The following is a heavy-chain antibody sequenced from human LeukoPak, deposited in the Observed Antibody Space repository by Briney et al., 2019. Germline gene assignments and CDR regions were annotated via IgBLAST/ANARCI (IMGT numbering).Heavy chain of an antibody. CDR2: ISSSRSTI. Sequence: GGSLRLSCAASGFTFSSYEMNWVRQAPGKGLEWVSYISSSRSTIYYADSVKGRFTISRDNAKNSLYLQMNSLRAEDTAVYYCASSNSSGWYGGFDYWGQGTLVTVSS. V-gene: IGHV3-48*03. D-gene: IGHD6-19*01. CDR1: GFTFSSYE. CDR3: ASSNSSGWYGGFDY. J-gene: IGHJ4*02.